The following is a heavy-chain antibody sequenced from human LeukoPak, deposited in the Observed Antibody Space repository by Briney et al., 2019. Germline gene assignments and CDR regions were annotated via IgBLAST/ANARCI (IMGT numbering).Heavy chain of an antibody. J-gene: IGHJ4*02. Sequence: PGRSLRLSCTASGFTFGDYAMSWVRQAPGKGLEWVAVISYDGSIEYYADSVKGRFTISRDNSKNTLYLQMNSLRAEDTAAYYCARSPFGGVIVIGDYWGQGTLVTVSS. CDR2: ISYDGSIE. V-gene: IGHV3-30*04. D-gene: IGHD3-16*02. CDR1: GFTFGDYA. CDR3: ARSPFGGVIVIGDY.